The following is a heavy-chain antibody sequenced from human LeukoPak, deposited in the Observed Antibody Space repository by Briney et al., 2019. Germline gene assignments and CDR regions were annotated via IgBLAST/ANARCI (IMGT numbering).Heavy chain of an antibody. CDR1: GGSISSYY. Sequence: PSETLSLTCTVSGGSISSYYWSWIRQPPGKGLEWIGYIYTTGSTDYNPSLKSRVTISVDTSKSQLSLNLSSVTAADTAVYFCARAQTPSWFDPWGKGILVTVSS. J-gene: IGHJ5*02. CDR2: IYTTGST. CDR3: ARAQTPSWFDP. V-gene: IGHV4-4*09.